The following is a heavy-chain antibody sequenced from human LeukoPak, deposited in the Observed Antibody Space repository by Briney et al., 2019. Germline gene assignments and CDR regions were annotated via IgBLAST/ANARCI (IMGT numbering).Heavy chain of an antibody. Sequence: GGSLRLSCAASGFTFSSYWMSWVRQAPGKGLEWVANIKQDGSEKYYVDSVKGRFTISRDNAKNSLYLQMNSLRAEDTAVYYCARACSSTSCYFDYWGQGTPVTVSS. V-gene: IGHV3-7*01. CDR1: GFTFSSYW. D-gene: IGHD2-2*01. CDR3: ARACSSTSCYFDY. J-gene: IGHJ4*02. CDR2: IKQDGSEK.